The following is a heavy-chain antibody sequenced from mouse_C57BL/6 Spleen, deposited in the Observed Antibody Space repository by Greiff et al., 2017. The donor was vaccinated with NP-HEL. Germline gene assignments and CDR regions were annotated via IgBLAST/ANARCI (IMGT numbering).Heavy chain of an antibody. J-gene: IGHJ4*01. CDR2: IDPSDSET. CDR3: ARQDYGNWGGAMDY. D-gene: IGHD2-1*01. V-gene: IGHV1-52*01. Sequence: VQLQQPGAELVRPGSSVKLSCKASGYTFTSYWMHWVKQRPIQGLEWIGNIDPSDSETHSNQKFKDKATLTVDKSSSTAYMQLSSLTSEDSAVYYCARQDYGNWGGAMDYWGQGTSVTVSS. CDR1: GYTFTSYW.